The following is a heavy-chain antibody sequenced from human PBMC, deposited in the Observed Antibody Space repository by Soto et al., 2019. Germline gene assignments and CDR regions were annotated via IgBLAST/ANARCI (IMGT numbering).Heavy chain of an antibody. Sequence: ASVKVSCKASRYTFTKYFTQWVRQAPGQGLEWMGWISGYNGDTNYAQKFQGRVSMTIDTSTTTAYMELRSLTSDDTAVYYCAKNGQPPYYYYGLDVWGQGTKVTVSS. D-gene: IGHD2-8*01. V-gene: IGHV1-18*04. CDR2: ISGYNGDT. J-gene: IGHJ6*02. CDR1: RYTFTKYF. CDR3: AKNGQPPYYYYGLDV.